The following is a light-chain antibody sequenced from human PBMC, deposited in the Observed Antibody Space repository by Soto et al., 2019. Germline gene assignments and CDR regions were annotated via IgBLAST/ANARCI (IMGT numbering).Light chain of an antibody. CDR2: DTS. CDR3: QQYGSSPWT. V-gene: IGKV3D-20*01. CDR1: QSVSSHY. J-gene: IGKJ1*01. Sequence: EIVMTQSPATLSLSPGERAALSCGASQSVSSHYLAWYQQKPGLAPRLLIYDTSRRATGIPDRFSGSGSGADFILSISRLEPEDFAVYYCQQYGSSPWTFGQGTKVDIK.